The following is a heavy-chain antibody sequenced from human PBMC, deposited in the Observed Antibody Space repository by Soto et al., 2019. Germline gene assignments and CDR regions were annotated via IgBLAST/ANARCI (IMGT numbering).Heavy chain of an antibody. Sequence: GGSLRLSCAASGFTFSSYWMSWVRQAPGKGLEWVANIKQDGSEKYYVDSVKGRFTISRDNAKNSLYLQMNSLRAEDTAVYYCARRETFTRAGKYYYYGMDVWGQGTTVTVSS. D-gene: IGHD3-10*01. CDR1: GFTFSSYW. V-gene: IGHV3-7*01. CDR3: ARRETFTRAGKYYYYGMDV. J-gene: IGHJ6*02. CDR2: IKQDGSEK.